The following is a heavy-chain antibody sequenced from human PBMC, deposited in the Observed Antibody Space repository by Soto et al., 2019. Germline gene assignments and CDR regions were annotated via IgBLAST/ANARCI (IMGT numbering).Heavy chain of an antibody. CDR3: ARDGRLEHQYYYYGMDV. V-gene: IGHV1-69*01. J-gene: IGHJ6*02. CDR1: GGTFSSYA. CDR2: IIPIFGTA. Sequence: QVQLVQSGAEVKKPGSSVKVSCKASGGTFSSYAISWVRQAPGQGLEWMGGIIPIFGTANYAQKFQGRVTITADESTSTAYMELSSLRSEDTAVYYCARDGRLEHQYYYYGMDVWGQGTTVTVSS. D-gene: IGHD1-1*01.